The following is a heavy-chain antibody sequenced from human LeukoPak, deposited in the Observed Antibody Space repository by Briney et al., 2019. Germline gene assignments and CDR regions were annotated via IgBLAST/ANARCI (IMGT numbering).Heavy chain of an antibody. CDR2: IRSKVNNYAT. D-gene: IGHD2-15*01. CDR1: GFTFSGSA. CDR3: TRHQGAGGSGVDY. J-gene: IGHJ4*02. Sequence: GGSLRLSCAASGFTFSGSAMHWVRQASGKGLEWVGRIRSKVNNYATAYAASVKGRFTTSRDDSKNTAYLQLNSLETEDTAVYYCTRHQGAGGSGVDYWGQGTLVTVSS. V-gene: IGHV3-73*01.